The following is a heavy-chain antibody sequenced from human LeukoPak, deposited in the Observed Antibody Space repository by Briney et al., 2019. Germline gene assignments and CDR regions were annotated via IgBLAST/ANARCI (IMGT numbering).Heavy chain of an antibody. CDR3: ARYQGAVAGNYFDY. D-gene: IGHD6-19*01. CDR2: IFYSGST. J-gene: IGHJ4*01. CDR1: GGSISSSSYY. V-gene: IGHV4-39*01. Sequence: SETLSLTCTVSGGSISSSSYYWGWIRQPPGKGLEWIGSIFYSGSTYYNPSLQSRVTISVDTSKNQFSLKLSSVTATDTAVYYCARYQGAVAGNYFDYWGQGTLATVSS.